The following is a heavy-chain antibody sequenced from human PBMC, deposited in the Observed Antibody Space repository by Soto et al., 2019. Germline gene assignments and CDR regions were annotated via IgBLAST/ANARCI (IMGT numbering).Heavy chain of an antibody. CDR2: IYYSGST. V-gene: IGHV4-59*01. D-gene: IGHD4-17*01. Sequence: KPSETLSLTCTVSGGSISSYYWSWIRQPPGKGLEWIGYIYYSGSTNYNPSLKSRVTISVDTSKNQFSLKLSSVTAADTAVYYCARWTTVTTFFDYWGQGTLVTVSS. CDR1: GGSISSYY. J-gene: IGHJ4*02. CDR3: ARWTTVTTFFDY.